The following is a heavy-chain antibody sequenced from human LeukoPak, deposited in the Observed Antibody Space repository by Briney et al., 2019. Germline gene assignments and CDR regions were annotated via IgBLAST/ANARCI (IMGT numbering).Heavy chain of an antibody. CDR3: ARHAY. V-gene: IGHV4-59*11. CDR1: GVSIGSHY. Sequence: SETLSLTCTASGVSIGSHYWSWIRQSPGKGLEWIGCVYNSGTTVYNPSLTGRVTISVDTSKNQYSPNLRSVTAADAAVYYYARHAYWGQGILVTVSS. J-gene: IGHJ4*02. CDR2: VYNSGTT.